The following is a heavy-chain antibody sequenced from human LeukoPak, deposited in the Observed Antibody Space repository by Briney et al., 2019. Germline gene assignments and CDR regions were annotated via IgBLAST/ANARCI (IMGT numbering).Heavy chain of an antibody. D-gene: IGHD1-26*01. Sequence: GGSLRLSCAASGFTFRSYWMSWVRQAPGKGLEWVANIGRDGRETKYVDSVKGRFSISRDNTKNSLYLQINSLRAEDTAVYYCARQYSGSLLFFDYWGQGILITVSS. V-gene: IGHV3-7*01. J-gene: IGHJ4*02. CDR1: GFTFRSYW. CDR2: IGRDGRET. CDR3: ARQYSGSLLFFDY.